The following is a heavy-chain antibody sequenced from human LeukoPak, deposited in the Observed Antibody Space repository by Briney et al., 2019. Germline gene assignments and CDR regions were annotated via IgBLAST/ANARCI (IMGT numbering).Heavy chain of an antibody. CDR2: ISAYNGNT. CDR3: AREWVRDYYDSSGPFDY. CDR1: GGTFSSYA. Sequence: ASVKVSCKASGGTFSSYAISWVRQAPGQGLEWMGWISAYNGNTNYAQKLQGRVTMTTDTSTSTAYMELRSLRSDDTAVYYCAREWVRDYYDSSGPFDYWGQGTLVTVSS. D-gene: IGHD3-22*01. V-gene: IGHV1-18*01. J-gene: IGHJ4*02.